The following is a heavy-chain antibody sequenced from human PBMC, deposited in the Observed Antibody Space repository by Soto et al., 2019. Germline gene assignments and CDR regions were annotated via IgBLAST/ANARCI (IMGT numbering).Heavy chain of an antibody. J-gene: IGHJ4*02. CDR2: INNKGDA. CDR1: GASLKNSW. Sequence: QVQLQESGPRLVKPSETLSLTCSVSGASLKNSWWTWIRQAPGTSPELVGYINNKGDANYNPSLESRVTISSDTPNNQFSLELRSVTAADTAVYFCAKGSLGYESWGQGVLVTVSS. V-gene: IGHV4-59*12. CDR3: AKGSLGYES. D-gene: IGHD2-2*01.